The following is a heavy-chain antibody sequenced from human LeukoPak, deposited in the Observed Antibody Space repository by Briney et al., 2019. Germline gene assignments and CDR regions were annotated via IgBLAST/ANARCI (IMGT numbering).Heavy chain of an antibody. D-gene: IGHD6-6*01. V-gene: IGHV4-30-2*01. CDR2: IYHSGST. J-gene: IGHJ5*02. CDR3: ARDRRIAARTTVRNWFDP. Sequence: PSETLSLTCTVSGGSISSGGYYWSWIRQPPGKGLEWIGYIYHSGSTYYNPSLKSRVTISVDRSKNQFSLKLSSVTAADTAVYYCARDRRIAARTTVRNWFDPWGQGTLVTVSS. CDR1: GGSISSGGYY.